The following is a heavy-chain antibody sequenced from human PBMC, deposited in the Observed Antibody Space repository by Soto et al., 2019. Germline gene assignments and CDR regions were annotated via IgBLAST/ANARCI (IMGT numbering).Heavy chain of an antibody. CDR1: GGTFSTSA. CDR2: IIPIFGTA. V-gene: IGHV1-69*13. J-gene: IGHJ6*02. Sequence: SVKVSCKASGGTFSTSAISWVRQAPGQGLEWMGGIIPIFGTADYAQKFQGRVTITADESTSTAYMELSSLRSEDTAVYFCAASIARVLLAAIYYYDMDVWGQGTTVTVSS. CDR3: AASIARVLLAAIYYYDMDV. D-gene: IGHD6-6*01.